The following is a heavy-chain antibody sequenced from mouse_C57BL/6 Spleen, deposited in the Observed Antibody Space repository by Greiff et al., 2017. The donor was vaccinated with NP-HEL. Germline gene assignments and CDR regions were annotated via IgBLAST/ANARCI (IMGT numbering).Heavy chain of an antibody. CDR2: IDPSDSYT. CDR3: AREMGYGSSFFDY. CDR1: GYTFTSYW. Sequence: VQLQQPGAELVRPGTSVKLSCKASGYTFTSYWMHWVKQRPGQGLEWIGVIDPSDSYTNYNQKFKGKATLTVDTSSSTAYMQLSSLTSEDSAVYYCAREMGYGSSFFDYWGQGTTLTVSS. V-gene: IGHV1-59*01. D-gene: IGHD1-1*01. J-gene: IGHJ2*01.